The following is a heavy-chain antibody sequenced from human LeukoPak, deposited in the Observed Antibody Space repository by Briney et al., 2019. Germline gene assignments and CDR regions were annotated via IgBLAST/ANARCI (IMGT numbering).Heavy chain of an antibody. D-gene: IGHD3-3*01. V-gene: IGHV4-59*01. Sequence: SETLSLTCTVSGGSISSYYWSWIRQPPGKGLEWIEYIYYGGSTNYNPSLKSRVTISVDTSKDQFSLKLSSVTAADTAVYYCARSESGYLNYYYYGMDVWGQGTTVTVSS. J-gene: IGHJ6*02. CDR2: IYYGGST. CDR1: GGSISSYY. CDR3: ARSESGYLNYYYYGMDV.